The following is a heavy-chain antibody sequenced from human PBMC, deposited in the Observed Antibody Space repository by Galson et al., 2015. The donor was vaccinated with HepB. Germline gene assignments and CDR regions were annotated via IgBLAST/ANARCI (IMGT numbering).Heavy chain of an antibody. J-gene: IGHJ4*02. D-gene: IGHD4/OR15-4a*01. V-gene: IGHV3-66*01. Sequence: SLRLSCAASGFTVSSSYMSWVRQAPGKGLEWVSVIYTGGSIYYADYVKCRFTISRDNSKNTLYLQMNSLKAEDTAVYYCARGVLNFDYWGQGTLVTVSS. CDR3: ARGVLNFDY. CDR1: GFTVSSSY. CDR2: IYTGGSI.